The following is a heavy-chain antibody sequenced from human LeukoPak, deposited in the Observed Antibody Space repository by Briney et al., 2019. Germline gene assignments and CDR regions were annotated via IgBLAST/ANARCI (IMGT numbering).Heavy chain of an antibody. V-gene: IGHV4-39*07. D-gene: IGHD1-1*01. CDR3: ARTEPSGTTSH. J-gene: IGHJ4*02. CDR2: IYYSGST. Sequence: SETLSLTCTVSGVSISSSNSYWGWIRQPPGKGLEWIGSIYYSGSTYYNPSLKSRVTISVDTSKNQFSLSLRSMTAADTAVYYCARTEPSGTTSHWGQGTLVTVSS. CDR1: GVSISSSNSY.